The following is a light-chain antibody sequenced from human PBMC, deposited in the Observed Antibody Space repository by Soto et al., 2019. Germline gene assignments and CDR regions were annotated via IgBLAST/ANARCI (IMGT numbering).Light chain of an antibody. J-gene: IGKJ5*01. CDR2: DAS. CDR3: QQYNNWPIT. CDR1: QSVSSN. V-gene: IGKV3D-15*01. Sequence: EIVLTQSPGTLSLSPGERATLSCRASQSVSSNLAWYQQKPGQAPRLLIYDASNRATGIPARFSGSGSGTEFTLTISSLQSEDFAVYYCQQYNNWPITFGQGTRLE.